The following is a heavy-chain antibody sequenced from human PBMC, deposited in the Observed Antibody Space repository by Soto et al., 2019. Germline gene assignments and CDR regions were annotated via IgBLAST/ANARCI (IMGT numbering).Heavy chain of an antibody. Sequence: QVQLVQSGAEVKKPGSSVKVSCKASGGSIRTYSVSWVRQAPGQGLEWMGGIIPILGPAKYAQKFQGRVTITADESTSTVYMELRSLRSEDTAVYYCARLWGRADHDPWGQGTRVAVSS. D-gene: IGHD3-10*01. CDR2: IIPILGPA. V-gene: IGHV1-69*16. CDR1: GGSIRTYS. CDR3: ARLWGRADHDP. J-gene: IGHJ5*02.